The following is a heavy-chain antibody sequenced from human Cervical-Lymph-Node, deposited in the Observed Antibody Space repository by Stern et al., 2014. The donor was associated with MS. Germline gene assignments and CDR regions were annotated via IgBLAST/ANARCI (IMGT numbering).Heavy chain of an antibody. Sequence: QVQLVQSGAEVKKPGASVKVSCKASGYTFTSYYMHSVRQAPGQGLEWMGIINPSGGSTSYAQKFQGRVTMTRDTSTSTVYMELSSLRSEDTAVYYCARDQCSGGSCYAGGFDYWGQGTLVTVSS. D-gene: IGHD2-15*01. CDR3: ARDQCSGGSCYAGGFDY. CDR2: INPSGGST. CDR1: GYTFTSYY. V-gene: IGHV1-46*01. J-gene: IGHJ4*02.